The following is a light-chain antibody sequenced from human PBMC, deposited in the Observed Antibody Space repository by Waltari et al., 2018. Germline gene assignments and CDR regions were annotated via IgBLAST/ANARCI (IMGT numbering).Light chain of an antibody. CDR2: YAS. V-gene: IGKV1-16*01. J-gene: IGKJ1*01. Sequence: DIQMTQSPSSLSASVGDTVTITCRASQAIRYYLAWYQQKPGKAPNPLIYYASNLESGVPSRFSGSGSGTDVTLTISSLQPEDIATYYCQQHNTYPRTFGQGTKVENK. CDR3: QQHNTYPRT. CDR1: QAIRYY.